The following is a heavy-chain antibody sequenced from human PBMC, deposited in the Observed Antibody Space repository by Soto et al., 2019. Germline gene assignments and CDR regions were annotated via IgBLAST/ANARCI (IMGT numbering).Heavy chain of an antibody. V-gene: IGHV4-61*01. CDR3: ASYNRGSNNEYFQH. CDR1: GGSVSSGSYY. Sequence: SETLSLTCTVSGGSVSSGSYYWSWIRQPPGKGLEWIGYIYYSGSTNYNPSLKSRVTISVDTSKNQFSLKLSSVTAADTAVYYCASYNRGSNNEYFQHWGQGTLVTVSS. D-gene: IGHD1-1*01. CDR2: IYYSGST. J-gene: IGHJ1*01.